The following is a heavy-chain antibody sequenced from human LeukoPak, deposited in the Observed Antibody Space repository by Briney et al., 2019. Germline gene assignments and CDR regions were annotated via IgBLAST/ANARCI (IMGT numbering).Heavy chain of an antibody. J-gene: IGHJ4*02. V-gene: IGHV4-59*01. CDR3: ARVFAYGGSYFDY. Sequence: SETLSLTCTVSGGSISSYYWSWIRQPPGKGLEWIGYIYYSGSTNYNPSLKSRVTIPVDTSKNQFSLKLSSVTAADTAVYYCARVFAYGGSYFDYWGQGTLVTVSS. CDR2: IYYSGST. D-gene: IGHD4-23*01. CDR1: GGSISSYY.